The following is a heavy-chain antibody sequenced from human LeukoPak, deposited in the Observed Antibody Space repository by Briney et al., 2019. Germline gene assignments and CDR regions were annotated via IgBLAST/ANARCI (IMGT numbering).Heavy chain of an antibody. V-gene: IGHV3-73*01. D-gene: IGHD3-22*01. Sequence: GGSLKLSCAASGFTFSGSAMHWVRQASGKGLEWVGRIRSKANSYATAYAASVKGRFTISRDDSKNTAYLQMNSLKTEDTAVYYCTRQGIEYDSSGYYDYWGQGTLVTVSS. CDR2: IRSKANSYAT. CDR3: TRQGIEYDSSGYYDY. J-gene: IGHJ4*02. CDR1: GFTFSGSA.